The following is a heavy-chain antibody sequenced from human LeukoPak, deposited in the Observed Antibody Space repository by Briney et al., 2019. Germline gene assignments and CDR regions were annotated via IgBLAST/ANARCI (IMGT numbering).Heavy chain of an antibody. CDR3: ALYSYGMVDAFDI. D-gene: IGHD5-18*01. Sequence: PSQTLSLTCTVSGGSISSGSYYWSWIRQPPGKGLEWIGYIYYSGSTNYNPSLKSRVTISVDTSKNQFSLKLSSVTAADTAVYYCALYSYGMVDAFDIWGQGTMVTVSS. J-gene: IGHJ3*02. V-gene: IGHV4-61*01. CDR1: GGSISSGSYY. CDR2: IYYSGST.